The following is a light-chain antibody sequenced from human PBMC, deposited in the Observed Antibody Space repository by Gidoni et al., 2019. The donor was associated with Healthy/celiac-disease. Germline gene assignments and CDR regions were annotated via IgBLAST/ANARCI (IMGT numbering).Light chain of an antibody. CDR1: SSDVGSYNL. V-gene: IGLV2-23*01. Sequence: QSALTQPASESGSPGQSITISCTGTSSDVGSYNLVPWYQQHPGKAPKLMIYEGSKRPSGVSNRFSGSKSGNTASLTISGLQAEDEADYYCCSYAGSSTWVFGGGTKLTVL. J-gene: IGLJ3*02. CDR3: CSYAGSSTWV. CDR2: EGS.